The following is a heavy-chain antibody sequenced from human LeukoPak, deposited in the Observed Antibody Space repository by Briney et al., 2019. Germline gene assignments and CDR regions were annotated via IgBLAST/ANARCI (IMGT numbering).Heavy chain of an antibody. CDR1: GGSISSGSYY. V-gene: IGHV4-61*02. Sequence: SQTLSLTCTVSGGSISSGSYYWSWIRQPAGKGLEWIGRIYTSGSTNYNPPLTSRVTISVDTSKTQFSLKLSSVTAADTAVYYCARGLRITISYYYYYMGVWGKGTTVTVSS. J-gene: IGHJ6*03. CDR3: ARGLRITISYYYYYMGV. D-gene: IGHD3-3*01. CDR2: IYTSGST.